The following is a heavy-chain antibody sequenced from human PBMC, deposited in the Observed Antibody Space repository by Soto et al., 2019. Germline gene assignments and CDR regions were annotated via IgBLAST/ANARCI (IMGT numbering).Heavy chain of an antibody. Sequence: SGPTLMHNRQTLTLPCPFSGFSLSISGVGVDWIRQPPGKALEWLALIYWDDDKRYSPSLKSRLTITKDTSKNQVVLTMTNMDPVDTATYYCAYTRHEIPLTLDVWGQGT. CDR2: IYWDDDK. CDR1: GFSLSISGVG. J-gene: IGHJ6*02. V-gene: IGHV2-5*02. D-gene: IGHD2-21*01. CDR3: AYTRHEIPLTLDV.